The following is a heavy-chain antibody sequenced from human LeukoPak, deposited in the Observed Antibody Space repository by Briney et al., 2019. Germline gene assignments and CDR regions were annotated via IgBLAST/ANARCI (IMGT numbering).Heavy chain of an antibody. CDR3: GRGMTATARGFFEL. V-gene: IGHV4-39*07. D-gene: IGHD3-10*01. J-gene: IGHJ4*02. CDR1: GGAANGSIFY. CDR2: IHYSSKT. Sequence: SETLSLTCSVSGGAANGSIFYWAWLRQPPGKGLEWIGSIHYSSKTYDNPTLRSRVTMSDTSKNHFSLRLTSVTAADTAVYYFGRGMTATARGFFELGGQGILGTVPS.